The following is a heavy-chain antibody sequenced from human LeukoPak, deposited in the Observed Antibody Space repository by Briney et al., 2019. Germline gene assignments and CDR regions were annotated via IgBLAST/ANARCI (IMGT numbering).Heavy chain of an antibody. Sequence: PGGSLRLSCAASGFTFSNYWMTWVRQAPGKGLEWVAHINRDGSEEHYMDSVKALFTIARDNAKNSLSLQIISLRAEDTAVYYCVRDGGVSGYDLLDYWGRGTLVTVSS. CDR1: GFTFSNYW. V-gene: IGHV3-7*01. CDR2: INRDGSEE. D-gene: IGHD5-12*01. J-gene: IGHJ4*02. CDR3: VRDGGVSGYDLLDY.